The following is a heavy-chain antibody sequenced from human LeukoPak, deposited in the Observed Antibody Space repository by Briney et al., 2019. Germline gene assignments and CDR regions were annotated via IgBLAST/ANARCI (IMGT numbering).Heavy chain of an antibody. CDR3: ARPPHAYGFDM. Sequence: GSLRLSCAASGFSFSNNWMHWIRQIPGKGLVWVSHINPDGSNIKYADSVKGRFTISRDNAKNTLYLQMNSLRAEDTAVYYCARPPHAYGFDMWGQGTMVTVSS. J-gene: IGHJ3*02. CDR1: GFSFSNNW. CDR2: INPDGSNI. V-gene: IGHV3-74*01.